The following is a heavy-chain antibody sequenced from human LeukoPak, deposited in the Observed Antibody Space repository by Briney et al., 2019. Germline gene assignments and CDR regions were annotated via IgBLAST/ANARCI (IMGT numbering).Heavy chain of an antibody. D-gene: IGHD3-10*01. CDR1: GFTFSSYS. CDR3: AREGYYGSGSYYDDAFDI. Sequence: GGSLRLSCAASGFTFSSYSMNWVRQAPGKGLEWVSYISSSSSSTIYYADSVKGRFTISRDNAKNSPYLQMNSLRAEETAVYYCAREGYYGSGSYYDDAFDIWGQGTMVTVSS. J-gene: IGHJ3*02. V-gene: IGHV3-48*01. CDR2: ISSSSSSTI.